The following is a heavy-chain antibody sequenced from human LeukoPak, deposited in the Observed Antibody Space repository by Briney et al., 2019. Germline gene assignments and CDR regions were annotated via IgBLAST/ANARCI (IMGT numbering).Heavy chain of an antibody. D-gene: IGHD3-16*01. V-gene: IGHV3-30-3*01. CDR2: ISNDESKK. J-gene: IGHJ4*02. Sequence: GGSLRLSCAASGFTFSTYAMHWVRQAPGKGLEWVAVISNDESKKYYADSVKGRFTISRDNSKNTLYLQMDSLRAEDTAVYYCARDSRVWGNYPFDYWGQGTLVTVSS. CDR1: GFTFSTYA. CDR3: ARDSRVWGNYPFDY.